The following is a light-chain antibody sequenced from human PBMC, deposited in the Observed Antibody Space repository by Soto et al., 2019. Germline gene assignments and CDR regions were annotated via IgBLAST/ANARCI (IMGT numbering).Light chain of an antibody. CDR2: GAS. J-gene: IGKJ2*01. Sequence: EIVLTQSPGTLSLSPGERVTLSCRASQSVSTSYLAWYQQKPGQAPRLLIYGASSRATGIPDRFSGSGSGTDFTLTINRLEPEDFAVYYCQQYGSSPLYTFGQVTKLEIK. V-gene: IGKV3-20*01. CDR3: QQYGSSPLYT. CDR1: QSVSTSY.